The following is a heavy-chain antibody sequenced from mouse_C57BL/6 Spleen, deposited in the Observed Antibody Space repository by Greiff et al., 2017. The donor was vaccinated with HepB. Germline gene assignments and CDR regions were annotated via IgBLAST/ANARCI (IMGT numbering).Heavy chain of an antibody. D-gene: IGHD2-1*01. CDR1: GFTFSSYA. CDR3: ASEGNDYGNSFDY. V-gene: IGHV5-4*03. J-gene: IGHJ2*01. CDR2: ISDGGSYT. Sequence: EVKLMESGGGLVKPGGSLKLSCAASGFTFSSYAMSWVRQTTEKRLEWVATISDGGSYTYYPDNVKGRFTISRDNAKNNLYLQMSHLKSEDTAMYYCASEGNDYGNSFDYWGQGTTLTVSS.